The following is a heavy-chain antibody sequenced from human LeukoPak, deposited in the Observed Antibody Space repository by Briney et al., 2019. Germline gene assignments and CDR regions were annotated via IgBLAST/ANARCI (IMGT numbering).Heavy chain of an antibody. D-gene: IGHD2-8*01. V-gene: IGHV1-18*01. CDR3: ARVQCTNGVCYAEFDY. Sequence: ASVKVSCKASGYTFTSYGISWVRQAPGQGLEWMGWISAYNGNTNYAQKLQGRVTMTTDTSTSTAYMELRSLRSDDTAVYYCARVQCTNGVCYAEFDYRGQGTLVTVSS. CDR1: GYTFTSYG. CDR2: ISAYNGNT. J-gene: IGHJ4*02.